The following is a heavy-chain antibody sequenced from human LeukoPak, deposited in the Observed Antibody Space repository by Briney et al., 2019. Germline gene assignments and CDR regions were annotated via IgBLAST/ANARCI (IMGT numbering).Heavy chain of an antibody. Sequence: GGSLRLSCAASGFTFNRYNMNWVRRAPGKGLEWVSSISTSSSYIYYADSVRGRFTISRDNAKNSLYLQMNSLRAEDTAVYYCARLDYYGSGSYSSSFDPWGQGTLVTVSS. CDR3: ARLDYYGSGSYSSSFDP. CDR1: GFTFNRYN. CDR2: ISTSSSYI. V-gene: IGHV3-21*04. J-gene: IGHJ5*02. D-gene: IGHD3-10*01.